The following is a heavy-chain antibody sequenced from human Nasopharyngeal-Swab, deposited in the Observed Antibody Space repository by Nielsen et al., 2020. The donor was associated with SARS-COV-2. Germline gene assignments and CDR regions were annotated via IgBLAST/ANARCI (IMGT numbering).Heavy chain of an antibody. D-gene: IGHD4-11*01. CDR3: ARDYSFSYGMDV. V-gene: IGHV4-59*01. CDR1: GGSISSYF. CDR2: MYHSGNT. J-gene: IGHJ6*02. Sequence: SETLSLTCTVSGGSISSYFWSWIRQPPGKGLEWIGYMYHSGNTNYNPSLKSRVTMSVDTSKNQFSLKLSSVTAADTAVYYCARDYSFSYGMDVWGQGTTVTVSS.